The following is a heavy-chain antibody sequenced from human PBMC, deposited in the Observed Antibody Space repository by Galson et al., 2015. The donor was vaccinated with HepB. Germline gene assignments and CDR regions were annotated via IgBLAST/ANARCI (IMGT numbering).Heavy chain of an antibody. CDR2: ISAYNGNT. CDR3: ASEAALGVDPLVPEAEYFQH. V-gene: IGHV1-18*01. CDR1: GYTFTSYG. J-gene: IGHJ1*01. D-gene: IGHD3-3*01. Sequence: SVKVSCKASGYTFTSYGISWVRQAPGQGLEWMGWISAYNGNTNYAQKLQGRVTMTTDTSTSTAYMELRSLRSDDTAVYYCASEAALGVDPLVPEAEYFQHWGQGTLVTVSS.